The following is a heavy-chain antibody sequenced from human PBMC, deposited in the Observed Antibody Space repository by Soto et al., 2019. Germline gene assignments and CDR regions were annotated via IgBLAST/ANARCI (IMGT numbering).Heavy chain of an antibody. Sequence: SEPLSLTCSVSGGSISSNSYYWVWIRQPPGKGLEWIGSIYYSGSTYYSPSLKSRVTISVDTSKNQFSLKLNSVTAADTAVYYCARGGAPYIIGWYAFDCWGQGTLVTVSS. CDR1: GGSISSNSYY. CDR3: ARGGAPYIIGWYAFDC. D-gene: IGHD6-19*01. CDR2: IYYSGST. J-gene: IGHJ4*02. V-gene: IGHV4-39*01.